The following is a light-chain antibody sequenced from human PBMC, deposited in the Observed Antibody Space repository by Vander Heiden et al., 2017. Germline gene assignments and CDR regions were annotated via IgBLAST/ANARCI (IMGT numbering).Light chain of an antibody. CDR3: QVWDSNSDHAGVV. J-gene: IGLJ2*01. CDR2: DES. V-gene: IGLV3-21*02. Sequence: SYVLTQPPSVSVAPGPTARITCGGNNVGSKSAHWYQPEPGQAPVQDVLDESGRPSGSPERFSGSNSGNSATLTISRVEAGDGADDDCQVWDSNSDHAGVVFGGGTKLTVL. CDR1: NVGSKS.